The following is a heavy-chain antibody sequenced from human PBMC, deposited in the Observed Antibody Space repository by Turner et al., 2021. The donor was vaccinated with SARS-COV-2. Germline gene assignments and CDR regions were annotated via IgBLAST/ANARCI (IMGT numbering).Heavy chain of an antibody. Sequence: QVQLQESGPGLVKPSETLSLTCTVSGGSISSYYWSWIRQPPGKGLEWIGYIYYSGSTNYNPSLKSRVTISVDTSKNHFSLKLTSVTAADTAVYYCARGRDDYIWGSPTPTYYFDYWGQGTLVTVSS. V-gene: IGHV4-59*12. CDR1: GGSISSYY. D-gene: IGHD3-16*01. J-gene: IGHJ4*02. CDR3: ARGRDDYIWGSPTPTYYFDY. CDR2: IYYSGST.